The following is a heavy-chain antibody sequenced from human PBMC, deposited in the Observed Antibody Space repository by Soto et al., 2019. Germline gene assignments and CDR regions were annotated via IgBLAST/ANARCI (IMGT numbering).Heavy chain of an antibody. CDR3: ARGKGWSVGATDWYFDL. V-gene: IGHV3-33*01. CDR1: GFTFSSYG. J-gene: IGHJ2*01. D-gene: IGHD1-26*01. Sequence: QVQLVESGGGVVQPGRSLRLSCAASGFTFSSYGMHWVRQAPGKGLEWVAVIWYDGSNKYYADSVKGRFTISRDNSKNXPYLKMNSRRAEDTAVYYCARGKGWSVGATDWYFDLWGRGTLVTVSS. CDR2: IWYDGSNK.